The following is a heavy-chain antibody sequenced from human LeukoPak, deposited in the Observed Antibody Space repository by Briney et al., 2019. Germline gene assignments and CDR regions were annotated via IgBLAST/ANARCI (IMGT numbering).Heavy chain of an antibody. CDR2: IKKDGSEE. V-gene: IGHV3-7*04. J-gene: IGHJ4*02. Sequence: VGSLRLSCAASGFTFSSYWMNWVRQAPGKGLEWVANIKKDGSEENYVDSVKGRFTISRDNAKNTLYLQMNSLRAEDTAVYYCAGGSGWLIDYWGQGTLVTVSS. CDR1: GFTFSSYW. D-gene: IGHD6-19*01. CDR3: AGGSGWLIDY.